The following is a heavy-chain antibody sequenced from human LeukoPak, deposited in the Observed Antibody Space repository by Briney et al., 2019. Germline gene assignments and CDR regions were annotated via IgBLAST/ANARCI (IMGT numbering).Heavy chain of an antibody. CDR3: ARVIRGPAAIHYYYYYMDV. D-gene: IGHD2-2*01. CDR2: INPNSGGT. CDR1: GYTFTGYY. Sequence: ASVKVSCKASGYTFTGYYMHWVRQAPGQGLEWMGWINPNSGGTNYAQKSQGRVTMTRDTSISTAYMELSRLRSDDTAVYYCARVIRGPAAIHYYYYYMDVWGKGTTVTVSS. V-gene: IGHV1-2*02. J-gene: IGHJ6*03.